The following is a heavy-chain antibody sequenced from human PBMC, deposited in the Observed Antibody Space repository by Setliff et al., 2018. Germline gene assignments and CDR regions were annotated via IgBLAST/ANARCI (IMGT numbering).Heavy chain of an antibody. Sequence: SVKVSCKASGGTFSSYDISWVRQAPGQGLEWMGRIIPIFGTANYAQKFQGRVTITADKSTSTAYMELSSLRSEDTAVYYCAGTYYNFWSALDYYYYGMDVWGQGTTVTVSS. CDR2: IIPIFGTA. J-gene: IGHJ6*02. D-gene: IGHD3-3*01. CDR1: GGTFSSYD. V-gene: IGHV1-69*06. CDR3: AGTYYNFWSALDYYYYGMDV.